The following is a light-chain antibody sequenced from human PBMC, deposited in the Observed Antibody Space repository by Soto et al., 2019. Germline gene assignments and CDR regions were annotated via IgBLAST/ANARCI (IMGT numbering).Light chain of an antibody. J-gene: IGKJ1*01. CDR3: QQSYSTPGT. CDR2: AAS. V-gene: IGKV1-39*01. Sequence: DIPMTQSPSSLSASVGDRVTITCRASQSISSYLNWYQQKPGKAPKLLIYAASSLQSGVPSRFSGSGSGTDFTLTIINLQPEDVATYYCQQSYSTPGTFGQGTKVDIK. CDR1: QSISSY.